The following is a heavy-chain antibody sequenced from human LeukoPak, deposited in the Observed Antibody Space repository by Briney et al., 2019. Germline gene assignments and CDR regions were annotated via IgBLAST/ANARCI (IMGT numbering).Heavy chain of an antibody. CDR1: GFAVSSTY. CDR3: ARDPGLYSSSWYYFDY. CDR2: MYSGGST. V-gene: IGHV3-66*01. D-gene: IGHD6-13*01. J-gene: IGHJ4*02. Sequence: GGSLRLSCAASGFAVSSTYMSWVRQSPGKGLEWVSIMYSGGSTYYADSVKGRFTISRDNSKNTLYLQMNSLRAEDTAVYYCARDPGLYSSSWYYFDYWGQGTLVTVSS.